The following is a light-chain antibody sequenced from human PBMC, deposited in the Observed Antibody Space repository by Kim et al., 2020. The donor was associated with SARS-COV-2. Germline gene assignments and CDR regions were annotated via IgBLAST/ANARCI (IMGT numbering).Light chain of an antibody. V-gene: IGLV1-44*01. Sequence: QSVLTQPPSASGTPGQRVTISCFGSSSNIGSNTVNWYQQIPGTATQLLTYSNNQRPSGVPDRFSGSKSGTSASLAISGLQSEDEADYYCAAWDDSLNGWVFGGGTQLTVL. CDR3: AAWDDSLNGWV. CDR2: SNN. J-gene: IGLJ3*02. CDR1: SSNIGSNT.